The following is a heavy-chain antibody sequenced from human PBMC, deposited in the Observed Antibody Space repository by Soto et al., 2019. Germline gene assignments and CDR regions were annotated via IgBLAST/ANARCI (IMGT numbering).Heavy chain of an antibody. CDR2: MNPNGGNT. D-gene: IGHD3-10*01. Sequence: ASVKVSCKASGYTFTSFDINWVRQATGQGLEWMGWMNPNGGNTGSAQKFQGRVTMTRDTSITTAYMELTSLRSEDTAVYYCARGRLVRGRIYYYDMDVWGQGTKVTVSS. CDR3: ARGRLVRGRIYYYDMDV. J-gene: IGHJ6*02. CDR1: GYTFTSFD. V-gene: IGHV1-8*01.